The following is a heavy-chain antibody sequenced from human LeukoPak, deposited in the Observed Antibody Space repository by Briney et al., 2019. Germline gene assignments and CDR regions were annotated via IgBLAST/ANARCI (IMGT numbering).Heavy chain of an antibody. CDR3: ASALWFGGSSFDH. CDR1: GGSFSGYY. Sequence: SETLSLTCAVYGGSFSGYYWSWIRQPPGKGLEWIGEINHSGSTNYNPSLKSRVTISVDTSKNQFSLKLSSVTAADTAVYYCASALWFGGSSFDHRGQGTLVTVSS. V-gene: IGHV4-34*01. D-gene: IGHD3-10*01. CDR2: INHSGST. J-gene: IGHJ4*02.